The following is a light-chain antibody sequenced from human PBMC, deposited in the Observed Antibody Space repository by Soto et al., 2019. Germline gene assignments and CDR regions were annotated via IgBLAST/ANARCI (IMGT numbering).Light chain of an antibody. CDR1: SSDVGGYSF. Sequence: QSALTQPASVSGSPGQSITISCTGTSSDVGGYSFVSWYQHHPGKAPKLMIHEGSKRPSGVSNRFSGSKSGNTASLTISGLQAEDEADYYCSSYTSSRNVFGTGTKLTVL. J-gene: IGLJ1*01. V-gene: IGLV2-14*02. CDR3: SSYTSSRNV. CDR2: EGS.